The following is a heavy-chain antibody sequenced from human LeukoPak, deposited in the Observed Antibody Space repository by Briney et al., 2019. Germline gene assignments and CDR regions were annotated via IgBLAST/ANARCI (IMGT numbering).Heavy chain of an antibody. CDR2: IYDSGST. V-gene: IGHV4-39*01. J-gene: IGHJ4*02. D-gene: IGHD3-22*01. CDR1: GASISSSSYY. Sequence: SETLSLTCTVSGASISSSSYYWGWVRQPPGNGLEWIGSIYDSGSTYYNPSLKSRLTISVDTPKNPSSRRLTSLPAADPAVYYCARPSDSSGYYDYWGQGTLVTVSS. CDR3: ARPSDSSGYYDY.